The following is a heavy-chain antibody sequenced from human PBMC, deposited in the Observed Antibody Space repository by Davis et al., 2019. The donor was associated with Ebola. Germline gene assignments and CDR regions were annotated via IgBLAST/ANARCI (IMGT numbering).Heavy chain of an antibody. CDR3: ARSGLSFGVVKYHYGMDA. D-gene: IGHD3-3*01. J-gene: IGHJ6*04. V-gene: IGHV1-18*01. CDR1: GYTFTSYG. Sequence: AASVKVSCKASGYTFTSYGISWVRQAPGQGLEWMGWISAYNGNTNYAQKLQGRVTMTTDTSTSTAYMELRSLRSDDTAVYYCARSGLSFGVVKYHYGMDAWGKGTTVTVSS. CDR2: ISAYNGNT.